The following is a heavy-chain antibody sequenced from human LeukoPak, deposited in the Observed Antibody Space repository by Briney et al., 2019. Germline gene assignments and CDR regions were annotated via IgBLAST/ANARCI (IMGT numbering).Heavy chain of an antibody. CDR1: GGSISSYY. CDR2: IYYSGST. V-gene: IGHV4-59*01. Sequence: PSETLSLTCTVSGGSISSYYWSWIRQPPGKGLEWIGYIYYSGSTNYNPSLKRRVTISVDTSKNQFSLKLSSVTAADTAVYYCARVGSGYPYYYYYYYMDVWGKGTTVTVSS. J-gene: IGHJ6*03. D-gene: IGHD3-3*01. CDR3: ARVGSGYPYYYYYYYMDV.